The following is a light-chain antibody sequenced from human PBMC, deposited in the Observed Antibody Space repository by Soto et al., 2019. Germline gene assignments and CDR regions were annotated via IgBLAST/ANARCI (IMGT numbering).Light chain of an antibody. CDR3: QQYGSSPT. Sequence: EIVLTQSPATLSLSPGDRATLSCAASQSVSSTYLAWYQQKPGLAPRLLIYDASSRAPRIPDKFSGGGAGTDVTLTISRLEPDDFTVYYCQQYGSSPTFGGGTKVEIK. V-gene: IGKV3D-20*01. CDR1: QSVSSTY. J-gene: IGKJ4*01. CDR2: DAS.